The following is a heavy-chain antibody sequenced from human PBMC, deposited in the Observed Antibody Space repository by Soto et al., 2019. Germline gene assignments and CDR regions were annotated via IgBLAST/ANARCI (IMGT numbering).Heavy chain of an antibody. J-gene: IGHJ3*02. CDR3: ARGDAWTDEAFDI. CDR1: GFTVSNYG. V-gene: IGHV3-33*01. D-gene: IGHD5-12*01. CDR2: IWKDGNNK. Sequence: QVQLVESGGGVVQPGQSLRLSCAASGFTVSNYGMHWVRQAPGKGLEWVAVIWKDGNNKYYRDSVKGRFTISRDNSKNTLELQMSSLGGEDTAVYYCARGDAWTDEAFDIWCQGTIVTVSS.